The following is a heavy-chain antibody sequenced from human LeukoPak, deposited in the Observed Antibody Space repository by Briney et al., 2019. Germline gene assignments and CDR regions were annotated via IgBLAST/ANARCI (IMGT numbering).Heavy chain of an antibody. V-gene: IGHV1-2*02. CDR1: VYTFTGYY. CDR2: INPNSGGT. D-gene: IGHD3-10*01. CDR3: ARVNYYGSGKTHYYYYGMDV. Sequence: GASVNVSFKSSVYTFTGYYMHWVRQAPGQGLEWMGWINPNSGGTNYAQKFQGRVTMTRDTSISTAYMELSRLRSDDTAVYYCARVNYYGSGKTHYYYYGMDVWGQGTTVTVSS. J-gene: IGHJ6*02.